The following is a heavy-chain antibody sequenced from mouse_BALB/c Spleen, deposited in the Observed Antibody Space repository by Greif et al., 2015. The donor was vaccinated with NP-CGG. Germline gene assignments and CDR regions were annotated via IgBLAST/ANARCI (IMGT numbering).Heavy chain of an antibody. CDR3: ASEANHHSFHY. J-gene: IGHJ2*01. V-gene: IGHV1-69*02. Sequence: VQLQQSGAELVKTGAPVKLSCKTSGYTFTSYWMKWVKQRPGRGLEWIGRIDPSDSETHYNQKFKDKATLTVDKSSSTAYIHLSSLTSDDSAVYYCASEANHHSFHYCGPGTTLPISS. D-gene: IGHD1-1*01. CDR2: IDPSDSET. CDR1: GYTFTSYW.